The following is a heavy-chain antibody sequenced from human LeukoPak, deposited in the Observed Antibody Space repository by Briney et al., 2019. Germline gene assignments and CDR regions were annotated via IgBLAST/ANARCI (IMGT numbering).Heavy chain of an antibody. CDR1: GFAFNNYW. V-gene: IGHV3-74*03. J-gene: IGHJ4*02. CDR2: VNGDVSIT. D-gene: IGHD2-15*01. CDR3: ARDNVVESFDY. Sequence: GGSLRLSCAASGFAFNNYWMHWVRQAPGKGLVWVSRVNGDVSITTYADSVKGRFTISRGNAKNTLYLQMNSLRAEDTAVYFCARDNVVESFDYWGQGTLVTVSS.